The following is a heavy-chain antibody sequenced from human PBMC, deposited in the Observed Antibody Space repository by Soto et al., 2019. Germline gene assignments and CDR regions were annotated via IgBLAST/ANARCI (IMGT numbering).Heavy chain of an antibody. CDR3: AREGGFYDSSGYFRLGFDY. V-gene: IGHV1-2*04. D-gene: IGHD3-22*01. J-gene: IGHJ4*02. CDR1: GYTFTGYY. CDR2: INPNSGGT. Sequence: ASVKVSCKASGYTFTGYYMHWVRQAPGQGLEWMGWINPNSGGTNYAQKFQGWVTMTRDTSNSTAYMELSRLRSDDTAVDYWAREGGFYDSSGYFRLGFDYWGQGTLVTVSS.